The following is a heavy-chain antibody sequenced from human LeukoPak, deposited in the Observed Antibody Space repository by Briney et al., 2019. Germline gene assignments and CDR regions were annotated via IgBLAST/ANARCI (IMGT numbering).Heavy chain of an antibody. J-gene: IGHJ3*02. D-gene: IGHD1-26*01. CDR2: INPNSGGT. Sequence: ASVKVSCKASGGTFSSYAISWVRQAPGQGLEWMGWINPNSGGTNYAQKFQGRVTMTRDTSISTAYMGLSRLRSDDTAVYYCARVFHSGTDLFDIWGKGKRVTVSS. V-gene: IGHV1-2*02. CDR1: GGTFSSYA. CDR3: ARVFHSGTDLFDI.